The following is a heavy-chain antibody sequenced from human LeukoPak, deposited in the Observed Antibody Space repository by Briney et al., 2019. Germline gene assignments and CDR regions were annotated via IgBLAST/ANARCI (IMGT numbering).Heavy chain of an antibody. D-gene: IGHD2-2*01. Sequence: GSLRLSCAASGFTFSSYGMHWVRQAPGKGLEWVAFIRYDGSNKYYADSVKGRFTISRDNSKNTLYLQMNSLRAEDTAVYYCAKDAGYCSSTSCYYPDYWGQGTLVTVSS. V-gene: IGHV3-30*02. CDR2: IRYDGSNK. CDR1: GFTFSSYG. J-gene: IGHJ4*02. CDR3: AKDAGYCSSTSCYYPDY.